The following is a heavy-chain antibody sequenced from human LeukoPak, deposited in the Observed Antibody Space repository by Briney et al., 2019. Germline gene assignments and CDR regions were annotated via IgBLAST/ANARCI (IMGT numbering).Heavy chain of an antibody. Sequence: GGSLRLSCAASGFTLSNAWMSWVRQAPGKGLEWVGRIKSKIDGGTTDYAAPVKGRLTISKDDSKNTLYLQMNSLKADDTAVYYCTTPPLSSITPMVVVVPWGQGTLVTVSS. CDR2: IKSKIDGGTT. V-gene: IGHV3-15*01. D-gene: IGHD3-22*01. CDR1: GFTLSNAW. J-gene: IGHJ4*02. CDR3: TTPPLSSITPMVVVVP.